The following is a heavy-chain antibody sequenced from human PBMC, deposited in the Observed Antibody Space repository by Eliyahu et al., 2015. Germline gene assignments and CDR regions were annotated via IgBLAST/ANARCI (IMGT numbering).Heavy chain of an antibody. J-gene: IGHJ3*01. CDR1: GFSFSSFS. D-gene: IGHD3-16*01. Sequence: EVQLVESGGGLVQPGGSLRLSCSASGFSFSSFSXHWAPHAPGKGLQFVXDITGNXDKTYYADSVEGRFTIXRDNSKSMLYLQMSSLRTEDTAMYYCVKGGGFWGQGTMVTVSS. V-gene: IGHV3-64D*06. CDR3: VKGGGF. CDR2: ITGNXDKT.